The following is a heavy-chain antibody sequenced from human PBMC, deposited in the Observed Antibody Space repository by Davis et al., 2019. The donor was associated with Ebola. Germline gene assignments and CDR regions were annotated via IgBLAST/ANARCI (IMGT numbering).Heavy chain of an antibody. Sequence: SVKVSCKASGGNFRSHGISWVRQAPGLGLEWIGRIVPMLGIADSAEKFQGRVTITADESTNAAYVEMNNLRSEDTAVYYCARDFEYCGSTTCFFHYWGQGTLVTVSA. CDR3: ARDFEYCGSTTCFFHY. D-gene: IGHD2-2*01. J-gene: IGHJ4*02. V-gene: IGHV1-69*04. CDR2: IVPMLGIA. CDR1: GGNFRSHG.